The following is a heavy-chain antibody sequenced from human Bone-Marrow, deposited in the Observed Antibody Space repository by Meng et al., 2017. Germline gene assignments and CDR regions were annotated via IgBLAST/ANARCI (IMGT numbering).Heavy chain of an antibody. D-gene: IGHD2/OR15-2a*01. V-gene: IGHV3-33*01. CDR1: GFTFSSYG. CDR2: IWYDGSIK. J-gene: IGHJ6*02. Sequence: GGSLRLSCAASGFTFSSYGMHWVRQAPGKGLEWVAVIWYDGSIKYYTDSVKGRFTISRDNSKNTLYLQMNSLRAEDTAVYYCARSDVREYIIGDYYYYYGMDVWGQGTTVTGSS. CDR3: ARSDVREYIIGDYYYYYGMDV.